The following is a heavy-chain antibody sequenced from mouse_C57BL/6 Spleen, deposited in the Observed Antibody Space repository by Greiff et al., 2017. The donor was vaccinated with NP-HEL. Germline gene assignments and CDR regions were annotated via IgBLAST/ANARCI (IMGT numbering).Heavy chain of an antibody. J-gene: IGHJ2*01. D-gene: IGHD2-1*01. CDR1: GYTFTSYW. CDR2: IYPSDSET. CDR3: ARDGNVYFDY. V-gene: IGHV1-61*01. Sequence: VQLQQPGAELVRPGSSVKLSCKASGYTFTSYWMDWVKQRPGQGLEWIGNIYPSDSETHYNQKFKDKATLTVDKSSSTAYMQLSSLTSEDSAVYYCARDGNVYFDYWGQGTTLTVSS.